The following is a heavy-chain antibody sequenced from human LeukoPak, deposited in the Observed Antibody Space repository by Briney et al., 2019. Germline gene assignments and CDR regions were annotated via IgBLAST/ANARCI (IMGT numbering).Heavy chain of an antibody. CDR1: GYSFTSYW. CDR2: IYPGDSDT. Sequence: GESLKISCQGSGYSFTSYWIGWVRPMPGKGLEWMGIIYPGDSDTRYSPSFQGQVTISADKSISTAYLQWSSLKASDTAMYYCARQRSRTSYYYGMDVWGQGTTVTVSS. J-gene: IGHJ6*02. D-gene: IGHD6-13*01. CDR3: ARQRSRTSYYYGMDV. V-gene: IGHV5-51*01.